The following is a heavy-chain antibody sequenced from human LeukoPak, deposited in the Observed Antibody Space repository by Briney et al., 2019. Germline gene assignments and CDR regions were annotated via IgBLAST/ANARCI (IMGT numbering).Heavy chain of an antibody. Sequence: ASVKVSCKASGGTFSSYAISWVRQAPGQGLEWMGGIIPIFGTANYAQKFQGRVTITADESTSTAYMELSSLRSEDTAVYYCARARSIAAPFDPWGQGTLVTVSS. D-gene: IGHD6-6*01. CDR2: IIPIFGTA. CDR1: GGTFSSYA. CDR3: ARARSIAAPFDP. V-gene: IGHV1-69*13. J-gene: IGHJ5*02.